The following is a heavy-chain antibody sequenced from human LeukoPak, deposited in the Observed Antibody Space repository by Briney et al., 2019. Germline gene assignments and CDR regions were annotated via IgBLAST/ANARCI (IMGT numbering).Heavy chain of an antibody. Sequence: GGSLRLSCAASGFTFIAYTMNWLRQAPGKGLEWVSSIGSRSSYMFYADSVKGRFTISRDDAKNSLYLQMNSLRAEDTALYYCARDHSNYDSDYWGQGTLVTVSS. CDR2: IGSRSSYM. CDR3: ARDHSNYDSDY. J-gene: IGHJ4*02. V-gene: IGHV3-21*01. D-gene: IGHD3-22*01. CDR1: GFTFIAYT.